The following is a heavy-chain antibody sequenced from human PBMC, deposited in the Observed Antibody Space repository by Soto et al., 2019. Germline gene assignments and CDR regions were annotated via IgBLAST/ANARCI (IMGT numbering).Heavy chain of an antibody. V-gene: IGHV1-69*01. CDR3: ATLLIRFGALSPTKGAFDI. CDR2: IIPIFGTA. D-gene: IGHD3-16*02. Sequence: QVQLVQSGAEVKKPGSSVKVSCKASGGTFSSYAISWVRQAPGQGLEWMGGIIPIFGTANYAQKFQGRITITADETTSTAYMELSSMRSEDTAVYYCATLLIRFGALSPTKGAFDIWGQGTMVTVSS. CDR1: GGTFSSYA. J-gene: IGHJ3*02.